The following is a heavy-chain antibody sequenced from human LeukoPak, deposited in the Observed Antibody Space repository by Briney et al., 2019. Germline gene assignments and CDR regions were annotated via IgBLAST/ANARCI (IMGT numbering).Heavy chain of an antibody. CDR2: IYHSGST. CDR1: GGSISSGGYY. J-gene: IGHJ3*02. CDR3: ARGGQQQARVRKGDAFDI. V-gene: IGHV4-30-2*01. D-gene: IGHD6-13*01. Sequence: SETLSLTCTVSGGSISSGGYYWSWIRQPPGKGLEWIGYIYHSGSTYYNPSLKSRVTISVDRSKNQFSLKLSSVTAADTAVYYCARGGQQQARVRKGDAFDIWGQGTMVTVSS.